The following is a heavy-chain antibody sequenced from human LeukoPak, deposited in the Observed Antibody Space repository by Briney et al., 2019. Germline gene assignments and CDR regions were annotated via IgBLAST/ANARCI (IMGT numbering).Heavy chain of an antibody. V-gene: IGHV4-59*01. CDR3: ASAYYYDSSRFDY. D-gene: IGHD3-22*01. J-gene: IGHJ4*02. CDR2: IYYSGST. CDR1: GGSISSYY. Sequence: SETLSLTCTVSGGSISSYYWSWIRQPPGKGLEWIGYIYYSGSTSYNPSLKSRVTISVDTSKNQFSLKLSSVTAADTAVYYCASAYYYDSSRFDYWGQGTLVTVSS.